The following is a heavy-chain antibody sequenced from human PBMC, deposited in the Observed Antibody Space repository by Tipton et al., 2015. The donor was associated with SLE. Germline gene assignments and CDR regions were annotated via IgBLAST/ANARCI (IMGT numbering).Heavy chain of an antibody. J-gene: IGHJ6*02. D-gene: IGHD1-1*01. CDR1: GFTFSDHN. CDR3: AREFSGTWEGMDV. Sequence: SLRLSCAASGFTFSDHNMDWVRQAPGKGLEWVGRTGNKANTYTTQYAASVKGRFTISRDDSKNSLCLQMSSLKTEDTAVYYCAREFSGTWEGMDVWGQGTTVTVSS. CDR2: TGNKANTYTT. V-gene: IGHV3-72*01.